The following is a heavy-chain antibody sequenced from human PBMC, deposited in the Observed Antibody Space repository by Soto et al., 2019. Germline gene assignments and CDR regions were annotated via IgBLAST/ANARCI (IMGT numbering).Heavy chain of an antibody. CDR3: ARAPSSIAARHPSYYSGMDV. Sequence: SETLSLTCAVAGGSISSGGDSWSWSRQPPGKGLEWIGYIYHSGSTYYNPSLKSRVTISVDRSKNQFSLKLSSVTAADTAVYYCARAPSSIAARHPSYYSGMDVWGHGTTVTVSS. V-gene: IGHV4-30-2*01. CDR1: GGSISSGGDS. J-gene: IGHJ6*02. D-gene: IGHD6-6*01. CDR2: IYHSGST.